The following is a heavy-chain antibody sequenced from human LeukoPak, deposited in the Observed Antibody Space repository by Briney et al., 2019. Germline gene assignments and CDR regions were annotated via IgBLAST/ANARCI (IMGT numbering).Heavy chain of an antibody. Sequence: SETLSLTCAVDGGSSSGYYWSWIRQPPGKGLEGIGEINHSGSTNYNPSLKSRVTISVDTSKSQFSLKLSSATAADTAVYYCARGNPSYDYSNLDDYCGQGTLVTVSS. J-gene: IGHJ4*02. D-gene: IGHD4-11*01. CDR2: INHSGST. CDR1: GGSSSGYY. CDR3: ARGNPSYDYSNLDDY. V-gene: IGHV4-34*01.